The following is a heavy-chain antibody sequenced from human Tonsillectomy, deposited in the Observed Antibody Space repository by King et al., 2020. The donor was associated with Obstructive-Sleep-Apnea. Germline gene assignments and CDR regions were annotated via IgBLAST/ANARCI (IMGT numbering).Heavy chain of an antibody. D-gene: IGHD2-15*01. Sequence: QLVQSGAEVKKPGASLRISCKGSGYSFTSYWISWVRQMPGKGLEWMGRIDPSDSYTNYSPSFQGHVTISADKSISTAYLQWSSLKASDTAMYYCARHFHCSGGSCQYPRGEYCGQGTLVTVSS. CDR3: ARHFHCSGGSCQYPRGEY. CDR2: IDPSDSYT. J-gene: IGHJ4*02. V-gene: IGHV5-10-1*01. CDR1: GYSFTSYW.